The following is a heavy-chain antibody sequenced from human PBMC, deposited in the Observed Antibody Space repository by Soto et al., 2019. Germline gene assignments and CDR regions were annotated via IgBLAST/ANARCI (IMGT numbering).Heavy chain of an antibody. CDR1: GFTFSSYA. CDR2: ISGSGGST. V-gene: IGHV3-23*01. D-gene: IGHD5-12*01. Sequence: EVQLLESGGGLVQPGGSLRLSCAASGFTFSSYAMSWVRQAPGKGLEWVSAISGSGGSTYYADSVKGRFTISRDNSKNTLYLQMNSLRAEDTAVYYCAKGSTKATISHYYMDVWGKGTTVTVSS. CDR3: AKGSTKATISHYYMDV. J-gene: IGHJ6*03.